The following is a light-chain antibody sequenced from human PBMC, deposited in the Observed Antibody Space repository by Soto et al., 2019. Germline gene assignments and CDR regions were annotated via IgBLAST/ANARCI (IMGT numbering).Light chain of an antibody. CDR2: GAS. V-gene: IGKV3-15*01. J-gene: IGKJ5*01. Sequence: EIVLTQSPGNLSLSPGERATLSCRASQSVSSSYLAWYQQKPGQAPRLLIYGASTRATGIPARFSGSGSGTEFTLTISGLQSEDFAIYYCQQYNKWPLITFGQGTRLEIK. CDR3: QQYNKWPLIT. CDR1: QSVSSSY.